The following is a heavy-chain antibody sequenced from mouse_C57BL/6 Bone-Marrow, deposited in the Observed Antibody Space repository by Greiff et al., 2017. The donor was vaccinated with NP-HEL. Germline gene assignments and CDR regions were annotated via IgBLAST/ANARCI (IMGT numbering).Heavy chain of an antibody. J-gene: IGHJ1*03. CDR3: ARDGTFYYGSSYGYFDV. D-gene: IGHD1-1*01. CDR2: ISDGGSYT. CDR1: GFTFSSYA. V-gene: IGHV5-4*01. Sequence: EVKLMESGGGLVKPGGSLKLSCAASGFTFSSYAMSWVRQTPEKRLEWVATISDGGSYTYYPDNVKGRFTISRDNAKNNLYLQMSHLKSEDTAMYYCARDGTFYYGSSYGYFDVWGTVTTVTVAS.